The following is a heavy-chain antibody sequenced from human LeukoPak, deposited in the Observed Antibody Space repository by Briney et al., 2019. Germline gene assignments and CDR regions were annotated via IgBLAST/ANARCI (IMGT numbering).Heavy chain of an antibody. J-gene: IGHJ3*01. V-gene: IGHV3-7*04. D-gene: IGHD2-21*01. CDR3: AREGLWVGLDSGKTRQAYWES. CDR1: GFTFSNYW. Sequence: GGSLRLSCAASGFTFSNYWVSWVRQAPGKGLKWVANIKEDGSEKYYADSVKGRFTISRDNAKNSLNLQMNSLRAEDTAVYYCAREGLWVGLDSGKTRQAYWESWGQGTMVTVSS. CDR2: IKEDGSEK.